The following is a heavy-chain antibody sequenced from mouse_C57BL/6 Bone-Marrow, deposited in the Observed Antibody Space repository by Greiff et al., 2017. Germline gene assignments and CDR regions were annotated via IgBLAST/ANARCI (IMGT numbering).Heavy chain of an antibody. Sequence: VQLQQPGAELVMPGASVKLSCKASGYTFTSYWMHWVKQRPGQGLEWIGEIDPSDSYTNYNQKFKGKATVTVDKSSSTAYMQLSSLTSEDSAVYYCAREDYYYGSAWCAYWGQGTLVTVSA. CDR2: IDPSDSYT. CDR3: AREDYYYGSAWCAY. D-gene: IGHD1-1*01. J-gene: IGHJ3*01. CDR1: GYTFTSYW. V-gene: IGHV1-69*01.